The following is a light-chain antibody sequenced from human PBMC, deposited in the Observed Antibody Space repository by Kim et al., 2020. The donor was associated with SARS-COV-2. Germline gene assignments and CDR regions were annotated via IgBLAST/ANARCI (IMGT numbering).Light chain of an antibody. CDR1: NIGSKS. J-gene: IGLJ2*01. CDR3: QVWDSSSDHPRV. Sequence: GKTARIPCGGNNIGSKSVHWYQQKPGQAPVLVIYYDSDRPSGIPERFSGSNSGNTATLTISRVEAGDEADYYCQVWDSSSDHPRVFGGGTKVTVL. CDR2: YDS. V-gene: IGLV3-21*04.